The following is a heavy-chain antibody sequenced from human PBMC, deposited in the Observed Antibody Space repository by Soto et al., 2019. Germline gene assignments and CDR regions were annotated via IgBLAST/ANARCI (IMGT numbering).Heavy chain of an antibody. CDR2: IFSNDEK. V-gene: IGHV2-26*01. CDR3: ARILFGRSVAGGYFYMDV. CDR1: GFSLSNGKVG. J-gene: IGHJ6*03. Sequence: HVTLKESGPVLVKPTETLTLTCTVSGFSLSNGKVGVSWIRQPPGKALEWLAHIFSNDEKSYRTSLTSRLTISEDTSKSQVVLTMTNVDPVDTATYYCARILFGRSVAGGYFYMDVWGKGTTVTVSS. D-gene: IGHD6-19*01.